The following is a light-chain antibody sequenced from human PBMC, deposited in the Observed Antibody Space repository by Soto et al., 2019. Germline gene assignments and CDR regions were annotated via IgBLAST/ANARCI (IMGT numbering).Light chain of an antibody. CDR3: QQYGSSPLT. CDR1: QRVSSSY. V-gene: IGKV3-20*01. J-gene: IGKJ1*01. CDR2: GAS. Sequence: EIVLTQSPGTLSLSPGERATLSCRASQRVSSSYLAWYQQKPGQAPRLLIYGASSRATGIPDRFSGSGSGTDFTVTISRLEPEDFAVYYCQQYGSSPLTFGQGTKVEI.